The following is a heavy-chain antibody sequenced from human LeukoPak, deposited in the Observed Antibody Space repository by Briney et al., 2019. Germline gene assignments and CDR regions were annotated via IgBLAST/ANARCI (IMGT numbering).Heavy chain of an antibody. J-gene: IGHJ5*02. CDR3: ARDSMLGYYDSSGYYLRTNNWFDP. CDR2: IYHSGST. CDR1: AYSISSGYY. Sequence: PSETLSLTCTVSAYSISSGYYWGWIRQPPGKGLEWIGSIYHSGSTYYNPSLKSRVTISVDTSKNQFSLKLSSVTAADTAVYYCARDSMLGYYDSSGYYLRTNNWFDPWGQGTLVTVSS. D-gene: IGHD3-22*01. V-gene: IGHV4-38-2*02.